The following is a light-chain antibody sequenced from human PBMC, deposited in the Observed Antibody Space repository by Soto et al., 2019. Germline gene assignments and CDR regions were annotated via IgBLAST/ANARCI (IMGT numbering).Light chain of an antibody. J-gene: IGLJ1*01. V-gene: IGLV2-14*01. CDR2: DVS. CDR1: SSDVGGYNY. CDR3: SSYTSSSIYG. Sequence: QSALTQPASVSGSPGQSITISCTGTSSDVGGYNYVSWYQQHPGKAPKLMIYDVSNRPSGVSNRFSGSKSGNTASLTISGLQAEDEADYYGSSYTSSSIYGFGTGTKLTVL.